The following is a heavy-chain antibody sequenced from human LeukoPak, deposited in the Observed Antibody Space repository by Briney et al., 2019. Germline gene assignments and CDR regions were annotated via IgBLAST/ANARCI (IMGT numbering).Heavy chain of an antibody. Sequence: PGGSLRLSCAASGFTFSSYAMSWVRQAPGKGLEWVSAISGSGGSTYYADSVKGRFTISRDNSKNTLYLQMNSLRAEDTAVYYCARDPFWSGYFDFDYWGQGALVTVP. CDR3: ARDPFWSGYFDFDY. D-gene: IGHD3-3*01. J-gene: IGHJ4*02. CDR1: GFTFSSYA. V-gene: IGHV3-23*01. CDR2: ISGSGGST.